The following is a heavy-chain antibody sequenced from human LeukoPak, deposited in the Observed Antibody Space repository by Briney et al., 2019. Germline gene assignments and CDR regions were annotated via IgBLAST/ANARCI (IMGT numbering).Heavy chain of an antibody. CDR1: GYTFTSYG. Sequence: ASVKVSCKASGYTFTSYGISWVRQAPGQGLEWMGWISAYNGNTNYAQNPQGRVTMTTDTSTSTANMELRSLRSDDTAVYYCARDLEGRNDFWSGYPQPNYWGQGTLVTVSS. D-gene: IGHD3-3*01. J-gene: IGHJ4*02. CDR2: ISAYNGNT. CDR3: ARDLEGRNDFWSGYPQPNY. V-gene: IGHV1-18*01.